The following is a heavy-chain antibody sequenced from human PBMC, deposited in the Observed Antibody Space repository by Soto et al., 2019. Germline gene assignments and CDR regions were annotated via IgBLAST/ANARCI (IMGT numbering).Heavy chain of an antibody. D-gene: IGHD3-3*01. J-gene: IGHJ4*02. V-gene: IGHV4-30-4*01. CDR1: GGSISSGDYY. CDR2: IYYSGST. Sequence: PSETLSLTCTVSGGSISSGDYYWSWIRQPPGKGLEWIGYIYYSGSTYYNPSLKSRVTISVDTSKNQFSLKLSSVSAADTAVYYCARVTIFNPAFDYWGQGTLVTVSS. CDR3: ARVTIFNPAFDY.